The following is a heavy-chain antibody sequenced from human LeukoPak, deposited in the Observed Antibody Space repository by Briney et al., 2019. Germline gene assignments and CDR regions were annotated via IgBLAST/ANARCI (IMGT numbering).Heavy chain of an antibody. Sequence: SETLSLTCTVSGGSISSSSYYWGWIRQPPGKGLEWIGSIYYSGSTYYNPSLKSRVTISVDTSKNQFSLKLSSVTAADTAVYYCARGRRITIFGVVTDYWGQGTLVTVSS. CDR3: ARGRRITIFGVVTDY. V-gene: IGHV4-39*01. J-gene: IGHJ4*02. CDR1: GGSISSSSYY. CDR2: IYYSGST. D-gene: IGHD3-3*01.